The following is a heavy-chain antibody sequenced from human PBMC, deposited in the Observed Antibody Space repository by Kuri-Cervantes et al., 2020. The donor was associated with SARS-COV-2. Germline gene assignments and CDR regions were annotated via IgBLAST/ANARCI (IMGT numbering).Heavy chain of an antibody. D-gene: IGHD6-13*01. CDR3: ARDSSSWDYYSDY. J-gene: IGHJ4*02. Sequence: LRLSCTVSGGSISSGGYYWSWIRQHPGKGLEWIGYIYYSGSTYYNPSLKSRVTISVDTSKNQFSLKLSSVTAADTAVYYCARDSSSWDYYSDYWGQGTLVTVSS. CDR2: IYYSGST. V-gene: IGHV4-31*03. CDR1: GGSISSGGYY.